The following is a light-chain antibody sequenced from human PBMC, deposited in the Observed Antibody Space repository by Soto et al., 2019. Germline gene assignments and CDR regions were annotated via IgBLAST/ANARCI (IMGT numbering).Light chain of an antibody. V-gene: IGKV3-20*01. CDR2: AAS. CDR3: QQYGSSRLT. J-gene: IGKJ4*01. Sequence: IVLTQYPGTLSLSPGERATLSCRPSQSVSSAYLAWYQQKPGQGPRLLLYAASHRATGIPDRFSGSGSGTDFTLTISRLEPEDFAVYYCQQYGSSRLTFGGGTKVEIK. CDR1: QSVSSAY.